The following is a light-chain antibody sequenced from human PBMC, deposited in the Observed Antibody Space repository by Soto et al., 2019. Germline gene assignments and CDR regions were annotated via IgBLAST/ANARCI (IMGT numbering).Light chain of an antibody. CDR2: GAS. J-gene: IGKJ1*01. CDR1: QNVMYN. Sequence: EIVLTQSPATLSVSPGGRATLSCRASQNVMYNLAWYQQKPGKAPRLLVYGASTRATDAPPRFRGSGSGTEFSLTISSLQSEDYATYFCQQYSSWPRTFGQGSRVEIK. V-gene: IGKV3-15*01. CDR3: QQYSSWPRT.